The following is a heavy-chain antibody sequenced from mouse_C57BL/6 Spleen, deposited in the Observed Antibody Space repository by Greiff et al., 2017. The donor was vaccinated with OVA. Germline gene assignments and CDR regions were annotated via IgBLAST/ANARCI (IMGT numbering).Heavy chain of an antibody. CDR3: ARDSSGYYFDY. CDR1: GYTFTDYY. D-gene: IGHD3-2*02. V-gene: IGHV1-76*01. Sequence: QVQLQQSGAELVRPGASVKLSCKASGYTFTDYYINWVKQRPGQGLEWIARIYPGSGNTYYNEKFKGKATLTAEKSSSTAYMQLSSLTSEDSAVYFCARDSSGYYFDYWGQGTTLTVSS. J-gene: IGHJ2*01. CDR2: IYPGSGNT.